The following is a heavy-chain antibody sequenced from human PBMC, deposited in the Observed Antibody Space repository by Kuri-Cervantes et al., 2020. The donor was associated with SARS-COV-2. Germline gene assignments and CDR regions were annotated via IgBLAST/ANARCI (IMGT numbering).Heavy chain of an antibody. V-gene: IGHV4-59*12. J-gene: IGHJ5*02. D-gene: IGHD3-22*01. Sequence: GSLRLSCTVSGGSLTNYYWTWIRQTPGKGLEWIGYIYYSGTTESNPSLKSRVTMSVDASKNQFSLRLNSVTAADTAIYYCARGPFNSSGYHVNWFDPWGQGTLVTVSS. CDR3: ARGPFNSSGYHVNWFDP. CDR1: GGSLTNYY. CDR2: IYYSGTT.